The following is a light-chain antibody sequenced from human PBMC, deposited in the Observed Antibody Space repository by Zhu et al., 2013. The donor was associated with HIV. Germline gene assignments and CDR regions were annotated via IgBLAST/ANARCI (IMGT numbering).Light chain of an antibody. CDR2: DAS. J-gene: IGKJ4*01. CDR1: QTISNSY. CDR3: QQFGSSPLT. Sequence: VLTQSPGALSLSPGDRATLSCRASQTISNSYVAWYQYKRGQAPRLLIYDASTRATGIPDRFSGSGSGTDFTLTISRLEPEDFAVYYCQQFGSSPLTFGGGTNVELK. V-gene: IGKV3-20*01.